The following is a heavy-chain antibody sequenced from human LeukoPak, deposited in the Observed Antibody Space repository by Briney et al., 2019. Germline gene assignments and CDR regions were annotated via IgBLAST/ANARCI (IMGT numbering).Heavy chain of an antibody. J-gene: IGHJ3*02. V-gene: IGHV3-48*03. Sequence: PGGSLRLSCAASGFTFSSYEMNWVRQAPGKGLEWVSYISTSGSYTYYAESVKGRFTISRDTADNSLLLQMNSLRAEDTAAYYCARGALHSIWGQGKMVTVSS. D-gene: IGHD2-21*01. CDR1: GFTFSSYE. CDR2: ISTSGSYT. CDR3: ARGALHSI.